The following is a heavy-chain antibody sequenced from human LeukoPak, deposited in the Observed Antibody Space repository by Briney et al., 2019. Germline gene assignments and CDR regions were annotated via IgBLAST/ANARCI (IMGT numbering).Heavy chain of an antibody. CDR1: GFTFSHHG. V-gene: IGHV3-30*02. CDR2: IRYDGSNT. D-gene: IGHD3-3*01. J-gene: IGHJ4*02. CDR3: AKDRASYYDFWSGFDY. Sequence: GGSLRLSCAASGFTFSHHGMHWVRQAPGKGLQWVTFIRYDGSNTFYADSVKGRFTISRDNSKNTLYLQMNSLRAEDTAVYYCAKDRASYYDFWSGFDYWGQGTLVTVSS.